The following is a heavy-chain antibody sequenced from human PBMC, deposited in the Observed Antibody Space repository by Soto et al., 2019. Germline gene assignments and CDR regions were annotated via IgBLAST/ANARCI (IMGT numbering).Heavy chain of an antibody. J-gene: IGHJ6*02. V-gene: IGHV1-69*06. D-gene: IGHD3-10*01. CDR1: GGTFSSYA. CDR3: ARDGEVRGVIITYYYYGMDV. CDR2: IIPIFRTA. Sequence: SVKVSCKASGGTFSSYAISWVRQAPGQGLEWMGGIIPIFRTANYAQKFQGRVTITADKSTSTAYMELSSLRSEDTAVYYCARDGEVRGVIITYYYYGMDVWGQGTTVTVSS.